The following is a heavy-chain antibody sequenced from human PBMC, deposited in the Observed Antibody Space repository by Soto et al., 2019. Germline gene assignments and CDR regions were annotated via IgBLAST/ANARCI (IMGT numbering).Heavy chain of an antibody. CDR2: ISAYNGNT. Sequence: GASVKVSCKASGYTFTSYGISWVRQAPGQGLEWMGWISAYNGNTNYAQKLQGRVTMTTDTSTSTAYMELRSLRSDDTAVYYCARTGYCSSTSCYTEGFYFDYWGQGTLVTVPQ. CDR3: ARTGYCSSTSCYTEGFYFDY. J-gene: IGHJ4*02. D-gene: IGHD2-2*02. V-gene: IGHV1-18*01. CDR1: GYTFTSYG.